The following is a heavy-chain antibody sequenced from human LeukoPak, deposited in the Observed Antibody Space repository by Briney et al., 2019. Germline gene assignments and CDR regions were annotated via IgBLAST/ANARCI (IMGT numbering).Heavy chain of an antibody. CDR3: ASITTVTGDYYYGMDV. CDR1: GYTFTSYG. CDR2: ISAYNGNT. Sequence: ASVKVSCKASGYTFTSYGISWVRQAPGQGLEWMGWISAYNGNTNYAQKLQGRVTMTTDTSTSTAYMELRSLRSDDTAVYYCASITTVTGDYYYGMDVWGQGTTVTVSS. V-gene: IGHV1-18*01. D-gene: IGHD4-11*01. J-gene: IGHJ6*02.